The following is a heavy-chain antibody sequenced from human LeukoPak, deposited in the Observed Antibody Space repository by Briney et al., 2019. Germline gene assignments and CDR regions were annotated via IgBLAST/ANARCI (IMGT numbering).Heavy chain of an antibody. CDR2: ITAYNDNT. V-gene: IGHV1-18*04. Sequence: GASVKVSCKASGYTFTSYYMHWVRQAPGQGLEWMGWITAYNDNTYYAQKLQGRVTMTTDTSTSTAYMELRSLRSDDTAVYYCARDLRRGSSSWYVSGGDYWGQGTLVTVSS. CDR3: ARDLRRGSSSWYVSGGDY. D-gene: IGHD6-13*01. J-gene: IGHJ4*02. CDR1: GYTFTSYY.